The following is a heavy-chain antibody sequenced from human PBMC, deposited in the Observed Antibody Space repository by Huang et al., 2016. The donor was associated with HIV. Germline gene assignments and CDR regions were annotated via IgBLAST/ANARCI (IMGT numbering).Heavy chain of an antibody. CDR3: TTVVTPEDY. CDR1: GYTFTGYY. V-gene: IGHV1-2*02. CDR2: INPSSGGT. D-gene: IGHD4-17*01. Sequence: QVQLVQSGAEVKKPGASVKVSCKASGYTFTGYYMHWVRQAPGQGLEWMGWINPSSGGTNYAQKFQGRVTMTRETAISTAYMELSRLRSDDTAVYYCTTVVTPEDYWGQGTLVTVSS. J-gene: IGHJ4*02.